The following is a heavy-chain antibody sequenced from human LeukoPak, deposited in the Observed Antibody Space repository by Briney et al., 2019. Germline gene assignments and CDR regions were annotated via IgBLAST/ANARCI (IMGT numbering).Heavy chain of an antibody. CDR2: ISSSSSYI. V-gene: IGHV3-21*01. CDR3: TTESDTAMVVDY. J-gene: IGHJ4*02. CDR1: GFTFSSYS. D-gene: IGHD5-18*01. Sequence: PGGSLRLSCAASGFTFSSYSMNWVRQAPGKGLEWVSSISSSSSYIYYADSVKGRFTISRDNAKNSLYLQMNSLRAEDTAVYYCTTESDTAMVVDYWGQGTLVTVSS.